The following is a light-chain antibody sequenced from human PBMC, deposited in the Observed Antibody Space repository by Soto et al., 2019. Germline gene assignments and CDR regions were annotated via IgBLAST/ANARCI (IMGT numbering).Light chain of an antibody. J-gene: IGLJ3*02. Sequence: QSALTQPASLSGSPGQSITISCTGTSGDVGSYNLVSWYQQHPGKAPKLIIYEGSQRPSGVSDRFSGSKSGNTASLTISGLQAQDESTYHCCAYAGRRNWVFGGGTQLTVL. CDR3: CAYAGRRNWV. CDR2: EGS. CDR1: SGDVGSYNL. V-gene: IGLV2-23*01.